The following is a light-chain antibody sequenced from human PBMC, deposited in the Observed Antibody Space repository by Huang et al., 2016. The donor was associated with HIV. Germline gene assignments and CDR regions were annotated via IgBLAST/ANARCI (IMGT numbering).Light chain of an antibody. CDR2: EAS. J-gene: IGKJ1*01. Sequence: DVQMAQSPPTLSASVGDRVTITCRASQNVGTWLAWYQQKPGKAPKLLISEASTLESGVPSTFSGSGFWTEFTLTITSLQPDNFATYYCQQYNSYPWTFGQGTKVEI. CDR3: QQYNSYPWT. CDR1: QNVGTW. V-gene: IGKV1-5*01.